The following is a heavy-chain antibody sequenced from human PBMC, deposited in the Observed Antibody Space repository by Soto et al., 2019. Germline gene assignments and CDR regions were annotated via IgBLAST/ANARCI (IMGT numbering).Heavy chain of an antibody. Sequence: SETLSLTCTVSGGSIISGGYYFICIRQHPGNGLEWIGYINYSGSTYYNPSLKSRVTISVDTSKNQFSLRLSSVTAADTAVYYCARDRIGPNYRFDYWGQGTLVTVSS. CDR1: GGSIISGGYY. D-gene: IGHD4-4*01. J-gene: IGHJ4*02. CDR2: INYSGST. CDR3: ARDRIGPNYRFDY. V-gene: IGHV4-31*03.